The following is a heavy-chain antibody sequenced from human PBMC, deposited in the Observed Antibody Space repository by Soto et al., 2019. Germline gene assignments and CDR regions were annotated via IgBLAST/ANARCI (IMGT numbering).Heavy chain of an antibody. V-gene: IGHV1-69*08. D-gene: IGHD3-10*02. Sequence: QVQLVQSGAELKKPGSSVKVSCEASGGTFNSHTIIAWVRQAPGQGPEWMGRIIPTLDIVDYAQKFQDRVTITADRPTNTAFMELRSLVSEDTAVYYCARDERRYNYVSDYGLDVWGQGTRVTVS. CDR1: GGTFNSHT. CDR3: ARDERRYNYVSDYGLDV. CDR2: IIPTLDIV. J-gene: IGHJ6*02.